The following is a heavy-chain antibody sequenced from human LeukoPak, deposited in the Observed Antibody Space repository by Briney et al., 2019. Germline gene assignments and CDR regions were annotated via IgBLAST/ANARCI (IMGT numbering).Heavy chain of an antibody. J-gene: IGHJ3*02. D-gene: IGHD2-21*01. CDR3: ARSRTLWGAFDI. V-gene: IGHV3-13*05. Sequence: GGSLRLSCAAAGFTFSSHDMQWVRHTTGKGLEWVSGIGTAGDPYYLDSVKGRFTISRENAKNSLYLQMNNLRAGDTAVYYCARSRTLWGAFDIWGQGTMVTVSS. CDR1: GFTFSSHD. CDR2: IGTAGDP.